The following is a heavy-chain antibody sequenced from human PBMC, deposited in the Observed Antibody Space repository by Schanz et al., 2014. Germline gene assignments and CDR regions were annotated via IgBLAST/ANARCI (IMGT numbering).Heavy chain of an antibody. CDR1: GFIFSNSW. D-gene: IGHD2-2*01. V-gene: IGHV3-7*01. Sequence: VQLLESGGALVRPGGSLRLSCAASGFIFSNSWMSWVRQAPGKGLEWVANIKQDGSEKYYVDSVKGRFTISRDNAKNSLYLQMNSLTAEDTAVYYCAKDYQDCSSTSCYLWENYYMDVWGKGTTVTVSS. CDR3: AKDYQDCSSTSCYLWENYYMDV. J-gene: IGHJ6*03. CDR2: IKQDGSEK.